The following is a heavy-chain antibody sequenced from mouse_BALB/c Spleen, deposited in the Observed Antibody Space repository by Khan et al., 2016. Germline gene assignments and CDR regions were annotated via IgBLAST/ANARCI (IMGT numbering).Heavy chain of an antibody. CDR3: MRDDTYYWYFDV. J-gene: IGHJ1*01. D-gene: IGHD2-3*01. Sequence: EVQLLETGGGLVQPGGSRGLSCEGSGFTFSGFWMSWVRQTPGKTLEWIGDINSDGSAINYAPSIKDRFTIFRDTDKSTLYLQMSNVRSEDTATYFSMRDDTYYWYFDVCGARTTVPVSS. V-gene: IGHV11-2*02. CDR1: GFTFSGFW. CDR2: INSDGSAI.